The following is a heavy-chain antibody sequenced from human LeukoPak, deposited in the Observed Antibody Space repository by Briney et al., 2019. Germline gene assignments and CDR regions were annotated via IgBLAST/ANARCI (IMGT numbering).Heavy chain of an antibody. V-gene: IGHV4-34*01. CDR2: INHSGST. CDR1: GGSFSGYY. D-gene: IGHD3-10*01. J-gene: IGHJ5*02. CDR3: ARRVGITMVRGVIAWFDP. Sequence: SETLSLTCAVYGGSFSGYYWSWIRQPPGKGLEWIGEINHSGSTNYNPSLESRVTISVDTSKNQFSLKLSSVTAADTAVYYCARRVGITMVRGVIAWFDPWGQGTLVTVSS.